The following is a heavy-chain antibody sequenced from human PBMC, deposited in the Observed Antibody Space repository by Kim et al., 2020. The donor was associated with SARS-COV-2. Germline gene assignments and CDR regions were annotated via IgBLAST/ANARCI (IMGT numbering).Heavy chain of an antibody. J-gene: IGHJ4*02. CDR3: ARDYGDYGTDRYFDY. D-gene: IGHD4-17*01. CDR2: ISSSSSYI. CDR1: GFTFSSYS. V-gene: IGHV3-21*01. Sequence: GGSLRLSCAASGFTFSSYSMNWVRQAPGKGLEWVSSISSSSSYIYYADSVKGRFTISRDNAKNSLYLQMNSLRAEDTAVYYCARDYGDYGTDRYFDYWGQGTLVTVSS.